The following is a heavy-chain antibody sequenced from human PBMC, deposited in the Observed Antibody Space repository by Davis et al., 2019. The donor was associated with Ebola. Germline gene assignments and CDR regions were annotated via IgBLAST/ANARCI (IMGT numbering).Heavy chain of an antibody. CDR3: TSPYGDYDY. D-gene: IGHD4-17*01. Sequence: GGSLRLSCAASGFTFSDYYMSWIRQAPGKGLEWVSYISSSGSTIYYADSVKGRFTMSRDNAKNSLYLQMNSLKTEDTAVHYCTSPYGDYDYWGQGTLVTVSS. V-gene: IGHV3-11*01. CDR1: GFTFSDYY. J-gene: IGHJ4*02. CDR2: ISSSGSTI.